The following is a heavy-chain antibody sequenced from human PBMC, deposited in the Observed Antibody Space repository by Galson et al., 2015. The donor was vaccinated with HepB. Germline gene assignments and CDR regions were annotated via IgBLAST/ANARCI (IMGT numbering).Heavy chain of an antibody. CDR2: IYPGDSDT. V-gene: IGHV5-51*01. CDR3: ARLRGSGSYYSYYYGMDV. CDR1: GYSFTSYW. D-gene: IGHD3-10*01. J-gene: IGHJ6*02. Sequence: QSGAEVKKPGESPKISCKGSGYSFTSYWIGWVRQMPGKGLEWMGIIYPGDSDTRYSPSFQGQVTISADKSISTAYLQWSSLKASDTAMYYCARLRGSGSYYSYYYGMDVWGQGTTVTVSS.